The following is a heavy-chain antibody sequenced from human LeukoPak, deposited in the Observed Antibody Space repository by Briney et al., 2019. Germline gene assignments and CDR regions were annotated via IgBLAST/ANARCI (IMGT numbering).Heavy chain of an antibody. CDR1: GGSFSGYY. J-gene: IGHJ5*02. CDR2: INHSGST. Sequence: SETLSLTCAVYGGSFSGYYWSWIRQPPGKGLEWIGEINHSGSTNYNPSLKSRVTISVDTSKNQFSLKLSSVTAADTAVYYCARGFSGPLYDFWRKWNWFDPWGQGTLVTVSS. V-gene: IGHV4-34*01. CDR3: ARGFSGPLYDFWRKWNWFDP. D-gene: IGHD3-3*01.